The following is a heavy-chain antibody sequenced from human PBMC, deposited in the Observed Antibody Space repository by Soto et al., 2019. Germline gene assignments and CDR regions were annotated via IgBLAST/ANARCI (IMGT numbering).Heavy chain of an antibody. CDR1: FTSYD. CDR2: MNPNSGDT. CDR3: ARGHVGSVWRFSSHAMYV. D-gene: IGHD6-19*01. V-gene: IGHV1-8*01. J-gene: IGHJ6*02. Sequence: QVQLVQSGAEVKKTGASVKVSCTFTSYDINWVRQDAGLGPEWLAWMNPNSGDTPYAQKCQGRVTITRDTTNFTAFMELRNLICDDTNVCYLARGHVGSVWRFSSHAMYVWDQGTPVTVSS.